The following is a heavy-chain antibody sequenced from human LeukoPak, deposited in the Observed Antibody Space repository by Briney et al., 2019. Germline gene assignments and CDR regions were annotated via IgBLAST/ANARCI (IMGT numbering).Heavy chain of an antibody. CDR1: GYTFTSYG. CDR2: ISAYNGNT. J-gene: IGHJ4*02. D-gene: IGHD2-15*01. V-gene: IGHV1-18*01. Sequence: ASVKVSCKASGYTFTSYGISWVRQAPGQGLEWMGWISAYNGNTSYAQKFQGRVTMTRDTSTSTVYMELSSLRSEDTAVYYCARGMAKDVVVAAFANWGQGTLVTVSS. CDR3: ARGMAKDVVVAAFAN.